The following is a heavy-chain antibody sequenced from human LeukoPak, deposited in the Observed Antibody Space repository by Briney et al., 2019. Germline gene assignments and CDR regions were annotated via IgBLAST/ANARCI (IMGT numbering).Heavy chain of an antibody. J-gene: IGHJ4*02. D-gene: IGHD3-16*02. V-gene: IGHV4-34*01. CDR2: INHSGST. CDR1: GGSFSGYY. CDR3: ARSNIMITFGGVIVEDYFDY. Sequence: PSETLSLTCVVYGGSFSGYYWSWIRQPPGKGLEWIGEINHSGSTNYNPSLKSRVTISVDTSKNQFSLKLSSVTAAVTAVYYCARSNIMITFGGVIVEDYFDYWGQGTLVTVSS.